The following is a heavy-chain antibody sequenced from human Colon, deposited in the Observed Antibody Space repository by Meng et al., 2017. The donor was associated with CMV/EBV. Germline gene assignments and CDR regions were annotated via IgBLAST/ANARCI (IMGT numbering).Heavy chain of an antibody. Sequence: GESLKISWAASGFTFSSYSMNWVRQAPGKGLEWVSSISSSSSYINYPDSVKGRFTISRDNAKNSLYLQMNSLRAEDTAVYYCARALTGTSLDYWGQGTLVTVSS. V-gene: IGHV3-21*01. CDR3: ARALTGTSLDY. J-gene: IGHJ4*02. CDR1: GFTFSSYS. CDR2: ISSSSSYI. D-gene: IGHD3-10*01.